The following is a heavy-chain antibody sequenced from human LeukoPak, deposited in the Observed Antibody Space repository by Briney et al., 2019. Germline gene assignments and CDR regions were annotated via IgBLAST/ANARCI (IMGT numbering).Heavy chain of an antibody. J-gene: IGHJ4*02. Sequence: GASVKVSCKASGYTFTGYYMHWVRQAPGQGLEWMGWINPNSGGTNYAQKFQGRVTMTRDTSTSTVYMELSSLRSEDTAVYYCARVLWGGPAGGHYFDYWGQGTLVTVSS. CDR1: GYTFTGYY. D-gene: IGHD2-15*01. V-gene: IGHV1-2*02. CDR3: ARVLWGGPAGGHYFDY. CDR2: INPNSGGT.